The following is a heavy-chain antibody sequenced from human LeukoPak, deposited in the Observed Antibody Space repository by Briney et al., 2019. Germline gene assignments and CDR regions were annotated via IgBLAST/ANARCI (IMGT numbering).Heavy chain of an antibody. CDR3: AKDMPSRFGDLSGVY. CDR1: GFSFSSYG. CDR2: ISGSGGST. D-gene: IGHD3-10*01. V-gene: IGHV3-23*01. Sequence: GGSLRLSCAASGFSFSSYGMTWVRQAPGKGLEWVSGISGSGGSTYYVDSVKGRFTISRDNSKNTLYLQMNSLRAEDTAVYYCAKDMPSRFGDLSGVYWGQGTLVTVSS. J-gene: IGHJ4*02.